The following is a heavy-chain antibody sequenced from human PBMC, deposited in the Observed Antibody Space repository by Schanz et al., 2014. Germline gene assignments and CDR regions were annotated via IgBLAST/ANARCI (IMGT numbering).Heavy chain of an antibody. CDR2: IWFDGTNK. CDR1: GFTLSSYG. Sequence: QVQLVESGGGVVQPGRSLRLSCSASGFTLSSYGMHWVRQAPGKGLEWLAVIWFDGTNKYNADSVKGRFIISRDNSKNTLYLQVNSLRAEDTAVYYCAKHVRSLTGNDYWGQGTLVTVSS. D-gene: IGHD3-9*01. V-gene: IGHV3-33*06. CDR3: AKHVRSLTGNDY. J-gene: IGHJ4*02.